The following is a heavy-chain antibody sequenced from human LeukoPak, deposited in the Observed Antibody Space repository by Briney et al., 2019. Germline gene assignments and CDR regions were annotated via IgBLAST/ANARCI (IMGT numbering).Heavy chain of an antibody. J-gene: IGHJ6*03. Sequence: RTSETLSLTCTVSGGSISSYYWSWIRQPPGKGLEWIGYIYYSGSTNYNPSLKSRVTISVDTSKNQFSLKLHSVTAADTAVYYCARELDPTSTNTPHYYYFMDVWGKGTTVTVSS. V-gene: IGHV4-59*01. CDR3: ARELDPTSTNTPHYYYFMDV. CDR1: GGSISSYY. D-gene: IGHD3/OR15-3a*01. CDR2: IYYSGST.